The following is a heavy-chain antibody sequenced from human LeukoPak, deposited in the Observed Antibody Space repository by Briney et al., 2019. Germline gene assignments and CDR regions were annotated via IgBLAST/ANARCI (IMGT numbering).Heavy chain of an antibody. CDR1: GYTFTDYY. Sequence: ASVTVSCQASGYTFTDYYIHWVRQAAGQGLEWMGWINPNSGGTNYAQKFQGRVTMTRDTSISTGDMELSRLRSDDTTVYYCVRWLNYYDSSGYRYYFDYWGQGTLVTVSS. CDR2: INPNSGGT. V-gene: IGHV1-2*02. J-gene: IGHJ4*02. D-gene: IGHD3-22*01. CDR3: VRWLNYYDSSGYRYYFDY.